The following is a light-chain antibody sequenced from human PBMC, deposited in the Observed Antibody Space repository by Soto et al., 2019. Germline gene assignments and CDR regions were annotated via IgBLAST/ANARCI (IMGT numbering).Light chain of an antibody. V-gene: IGKV3-15*01. Sequence: EIVMTQSPATLSVSPGEGATLSCRASQSVHSDLAWYQQKPGQAPRLLIYDASTRASGIPARFSGSGSGTEFTLTISSLQSEDFAVYYCQQYTNWPPLSFGGGTKVEI. CDR3: QQYTNWPPLS. J-gene: IGKJ4*01. CDR2: DAS. CDR1: QSVHSD.